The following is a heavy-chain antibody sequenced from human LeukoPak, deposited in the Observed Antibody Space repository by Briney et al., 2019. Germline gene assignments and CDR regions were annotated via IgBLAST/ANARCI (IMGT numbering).Heavy chain of an antibody. CDR3: ARGYSRAAFDI. Sequence: GGSLRLSCAASGFTVGNNYVTWVRQAPGKGLEWVSFISSTGGTIYYADSVKGRFTVSRDNDKNSLLLQMNSLRAEDTALDYCARGYSRAAFDIWGQGTMVTVSS. V-gene: IGHV3-11*04. J-gene: IGHJ3*02. CDR2: ISSTGGTI. CDR1: GFTVGNNY. D-gene: IGHD2-15*01.